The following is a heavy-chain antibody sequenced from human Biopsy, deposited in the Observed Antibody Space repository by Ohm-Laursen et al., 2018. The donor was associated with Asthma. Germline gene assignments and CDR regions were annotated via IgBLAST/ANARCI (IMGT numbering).Heavy chain of an antibody. D-gene: IGHD1-14*01. J-gene: IGHJ4*02. Sequence: TQTLTLTCSFSGFSLSSSGANVNWIRQPPGKALEWLARIDWEEDKFYSTSLRTRLTISKGSSEDQVVLTMTNMGPVDTATYYCTRHNDYWGPGILVPVSS. CDR3: TRHNDY. V-gene: IGHV2-70*04. CDR1: GFSLSSSGAN. CDR2: IDWEEDK.